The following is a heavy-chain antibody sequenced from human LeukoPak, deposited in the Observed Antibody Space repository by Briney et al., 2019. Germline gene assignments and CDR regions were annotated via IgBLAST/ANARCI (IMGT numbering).Heavy chain of an antibody. J-gene: IGHJ4*02. CDR2: IYSGGST. D-gene: IGHD6-13*01. V-gene: IGHV3-53*01. CDR1: GFTVSSNY. Sequence: GGSLRLSCAASGFTVSSNYMSWVRQAPGKGLEWVSVIYSGGSTYYADSVKGRFTISRDNSKNTLYLQMNSLKTEDTSVYYCTRVYSSSWSGSYFDYWGQGTLVTVSS. CDR3: TRVYSSSWSGSYFDY.